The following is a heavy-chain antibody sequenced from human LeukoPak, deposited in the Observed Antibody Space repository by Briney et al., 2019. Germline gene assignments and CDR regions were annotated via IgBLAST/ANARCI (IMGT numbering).Heavy chain of an antibody. V-gene: IGHV3-7*01. D-gene: IGHD6-19*01. CDR2: IRQDGAEK. Sequence: PGGSLRLSCAASGFTFSTFWMTWVRQAPGKGLEWVANIRQDGAEKYYVDSVKGRFTISRDNAKISLYLQMNSLRAEDTAVYYCAKVPIPYSSGWYLNYWGQGTLVTVSS. J-gene: IGHJ4*02. CDR1: GFTFSTFW. CDR3: AKVPIPYSSGWYLNY.